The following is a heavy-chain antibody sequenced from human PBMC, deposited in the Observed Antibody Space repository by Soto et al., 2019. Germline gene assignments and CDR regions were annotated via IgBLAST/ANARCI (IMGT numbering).Heavy chain of an antibody. J-gene: IGHJ5*02. CDR2: ISAYNGNT. D-gene: IGHD3-3*01. Sequence: ASVKVSCKASGYTFTSYGISWVRQAPGQGLEWMGWISAYNGNTNYAQKLQGRVTMTTDTSTSTAYMELRSLRSDDTAVYYCARESRITMFPGPSGGVRWFDPWGQGTLVTVS. CDR3: ARESRITMFPGPSGGVRWFDP. V-gene: IGHV1-18*01. CDR1: GYTFTSYG.